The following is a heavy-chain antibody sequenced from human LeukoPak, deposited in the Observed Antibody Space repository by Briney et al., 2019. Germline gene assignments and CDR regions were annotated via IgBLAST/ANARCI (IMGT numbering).Heavy chain of an antibody. V-gene: IGHV3-33*01. D-gene: IGHD4-11*01. CDR1: GFTFSSYG. J-gene: IGHJ4*02. CDR3: ARDEEYNGNYGPDY. CDR2: IRYDGSNK. Sequence: GGSLRLSCAASGFTFSSYGMHWVRQAPGKGLEWVAVIRYDGSNKYYADSVKGRFTISRDNSKNTLYLQMNSLRAEDTAVYYCARDEEYNGNYGPDYWGQGTLVTVSS.